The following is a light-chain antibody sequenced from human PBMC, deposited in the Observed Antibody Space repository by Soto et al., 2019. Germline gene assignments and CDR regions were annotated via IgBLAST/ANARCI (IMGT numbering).Light chain of an antibody. V-gene: IGKV1-27*01. CDR3: QKYNSVPFT. J-gene: IGKJ3*01. CDR1: QGINNY. CDR2: AAS. Sequence: DIQMTQSPSSLSASVGDRVSITCRASQGINNYLAWYQQKPGKVPKLLIYAASSLQSVVPSLFSGSGSGKVFTLTISSLQPEDVATYYCQKYNSVPFTFGPGTKVHIK.